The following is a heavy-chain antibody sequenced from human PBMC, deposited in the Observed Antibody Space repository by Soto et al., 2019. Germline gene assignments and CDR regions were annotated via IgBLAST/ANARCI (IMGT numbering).Heavy chain of an antibody. V-gene: IGHV4-59*01. CDR2: IYYSGST. D-gene: IGHD2-15*01. J-gene: IGHJ4*02. Sequence: SETLSLTCPVSGGTISSYYWSWIRQPPGKGLEWIGYIYYSGSTNYNPSLKSRVTISVDTSKNQFSLKLSSVTAADTAVYYCARECSGGSCYGLDYWAQGTLVTVSS. CDR3: ARECSGGSCYGLDY. CDR1: GGTISSYY.